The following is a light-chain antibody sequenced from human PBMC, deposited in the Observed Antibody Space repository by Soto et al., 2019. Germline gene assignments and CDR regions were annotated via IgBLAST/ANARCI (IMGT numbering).Light chain of an antibody. CDR2: DTS. CDR1: QGIGDT. Sequence: IVMTQSPATLSVSPGEGATLSCRASQGIGDTLAWYQQKPGQTPRLLIYDTSIRAAGVPARFSGSESGTDFTLTISSLEPEDFAVYYCQQRSNWPLTFGQGTRLEIK. J-gene: IGKJ5*01. V-gene: IGKV3-11*01. CDR3: QQRSNWPLT.